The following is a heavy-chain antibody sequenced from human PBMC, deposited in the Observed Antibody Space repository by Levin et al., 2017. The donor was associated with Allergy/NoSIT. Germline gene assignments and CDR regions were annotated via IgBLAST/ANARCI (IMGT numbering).Heavy chain of an antibody. CDR1: GFTFSTYT. CDR3: ARDVGGYCNGGNCFLGYMDV. D-gene: IGHD2-15*01. V-gene: IGHV3-21*01. Sequence: GSLRLSCAASGFTFSTYTINWVRQAPGKGLEWVSSITSRNYIYYTDSVKGRFTISRDNAKNSLDLQMDSLRAEDTAVYYCARDVGGYCNGGNCFLGYMDVWGKGTTVTVSS. J-gene: IGHJ6*03. CDR2: ITSRNYI.